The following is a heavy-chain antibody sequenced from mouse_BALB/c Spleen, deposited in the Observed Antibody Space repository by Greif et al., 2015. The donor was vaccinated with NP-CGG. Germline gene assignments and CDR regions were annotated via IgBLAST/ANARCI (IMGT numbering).Heavy chain of an antibody. V-gene: IGHV3-6*02. CDR3: ARSGGVLYYFDY. D-gene: IGHD3-2*02. CDR2: ISYDGSN. Sequence: EVKVEESGPGLVKPSQSLSLTCSVTGYSITSGYYWDWIRQFPGNKLEWMGYISYDGSNNYNPSLKNRISITRDTSKNQFFLKLNSVTTEDTATYYCARSGGVLYYFDYWGQGTTLTVSS. CDR1: GYSITSGYY. J-gene: IGHJ2*01.